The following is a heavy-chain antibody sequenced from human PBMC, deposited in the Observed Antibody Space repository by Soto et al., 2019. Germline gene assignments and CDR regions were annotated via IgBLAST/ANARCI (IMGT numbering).Heavy chain of an antibody. Sequence: ASVKVSCKASGYTFTSYDINWVRQATGQGLEWMGWMNPNSGNTGYAQRFQGRVTMTRNTSISTAYMELSSLRSEDTAVYYCARGSITIFSDWFDPWGQGTLVTVSS. D-gene: IGHD3-3*01. J-gene: IGHJ5*02. V-gene: IGHV1-8*01. CDR3: ARGSITIFSDWFDP. CDR1: GYTFTSYD. CDR2: MNPNSGNT.